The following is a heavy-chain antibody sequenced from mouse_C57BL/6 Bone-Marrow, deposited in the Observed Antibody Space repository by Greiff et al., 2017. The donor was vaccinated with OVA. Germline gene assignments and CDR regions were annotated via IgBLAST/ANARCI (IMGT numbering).Heavy chain of an antibody. CDR3: ARSATPVPCYFDV. CDR2: INPSSGYT. CDR1: GYTFTSYW. J-gene: IGHJ1*03. D-gene: IGHD1-2*01. Sequence: HLVESGAELAKPGASVKLSCKASGYTFTSYWMHWVKQRPGQGLEWIGYINPSSGYTKYNQKFKDKATLTADKSSSTAYMQLSSLTYEDSAVYYCARSATPVPCYFDVWGTGTTVTVSS. V-gene: IGHV1-7*01.